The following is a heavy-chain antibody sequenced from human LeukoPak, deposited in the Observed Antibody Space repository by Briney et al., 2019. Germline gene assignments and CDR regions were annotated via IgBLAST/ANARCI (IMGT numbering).Heavy chain of an antibody. Sequence: AGGSLRLSCAASGFTFSSYSMNWVRQAPGKGLEWVSSISSSSSYIYYADSVKGRFTISRDNAKNSLYLQMNSLRAEDTAVYYCARDLGSGMDVWGKGTTVAVSS. J-gene: IGHJ6*04. CDR2: ISSSSSYI. CDR1: GFTFSSYS. CDR3: ARDLGSGMDV. V-gene: IGHV3-21*01.